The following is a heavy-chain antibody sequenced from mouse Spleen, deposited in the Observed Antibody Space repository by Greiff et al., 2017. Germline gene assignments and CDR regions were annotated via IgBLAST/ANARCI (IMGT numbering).Heavy chain of an antibody. CDR3: ARHGNYRSYYFDY. CDR2: ISSGGGNT. CDR1: GFTFSSYA. V-gene: IGHV5-9-3*01. D-gene: IGHD2-1*01. J-gene: IGHJ2*01. Sequence: VQLKESGGGLVKLGGSLKLSCAASGFTFSSYAMSWVRQTPEKRLEWVATISSGGGNTYYPDSVKGRFTISRDNAKNTLYLQMSSLKSEDTAMYYCARHGNYRSYYFDYWGQGTTLTVSS.